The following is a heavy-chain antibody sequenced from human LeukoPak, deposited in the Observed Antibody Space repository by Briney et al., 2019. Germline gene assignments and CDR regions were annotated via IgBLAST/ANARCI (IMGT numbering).Heavy chain of an antibody. CDR2: VDPEDGET. CDR1: GYTLTDYY. Sequence: ASVKTSCKVSGYTLTDYYMHWVQQAPGKGLEWMGLVDPEDGETIYAEKFQGRVTITADTSTDTAYMELSSLRSEDTAVYYCATSPRIVGAADYWGQGTLVTVSS. D-gene: IGHD1-26*01. J-gene: IGHJ4*02. V-gene: IGHV1-69-2*01. CDR3: ATSPRIVGAADY.